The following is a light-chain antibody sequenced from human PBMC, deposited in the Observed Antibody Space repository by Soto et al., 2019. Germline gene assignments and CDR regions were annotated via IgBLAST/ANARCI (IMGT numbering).Light chain of an antibody. Sequence: DIQMTQSPSTLSASVGDRVTITCRASQSINSWLAWYQQKPGKTPKLLIYKTSSLESGVPSRFSVRGSGTEFTLTISSLQPDDFATYYCQQYNNSPWTFGQRTKVEIK. J-gene: IGKJ1*01. CDR3: QQYNNSPWT. CDR1: QSINSW. V-gene: IGKV1-5*03. CDR2: KTS.